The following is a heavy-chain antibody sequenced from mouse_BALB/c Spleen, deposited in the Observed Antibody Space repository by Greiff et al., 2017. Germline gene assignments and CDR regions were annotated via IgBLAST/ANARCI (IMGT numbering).Heavy chain of an antibody. CDR3: TRGDGTLDY. CDR1: GFTFSSYT. Sequence: EVMLVESGGGLVKPGGSLKLSCAASGFTFSSYTMSWVRQTPEKRLEWVATISSGGSYTYYPDSVKGRFTISRDNAKNTLYLQMSSLKSEDTAMYYCTRGDGTLDYWGQGTTLTVSS. J-gene: IGHJ2*01. D-gene: IGHD2-1*01. V-gene: IGHV5-6-4*01. CDR2: ISSGGSYT.